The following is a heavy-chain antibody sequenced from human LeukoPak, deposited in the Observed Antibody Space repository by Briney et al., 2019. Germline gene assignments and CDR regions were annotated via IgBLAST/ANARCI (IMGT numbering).Heavy chain of an antibody. Sequence: GGSLRLSCSASGFTFGNYAMSWFRQAPGKGLEWVGFIRSKAYGGTPEYAASVKGRFTISRDDSKSIAYLQMSSLKIEDTAIYYCTRNGGWYADYWGQGTLVTVPS. J-gene: IGHJ4*02. V-gene: IGHV3-49*03. CDR2: IRSKAYGGTP. CDR1: GFTFGNYA. D-gene: IGHD6-13*01. CDR3: TRNGGWYADY.